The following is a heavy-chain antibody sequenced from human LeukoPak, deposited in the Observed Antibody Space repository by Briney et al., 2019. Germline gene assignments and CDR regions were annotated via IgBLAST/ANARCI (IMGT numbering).Heavy chain of an antibody. CDR3: ARDRRIQLWSPYCGGDCFDAFDI. CDR2: IIPIFGTA. CDR1: GGTFSSYA. J-gene: IGHJ3*02. V-gene: IGHV1-69*06. D-gene: IGHD2-21*02. Sequence: GSSVKVSCKASGGTFSSYAISWVRQAPGQGLEWMGGIIPIFGTANYAQKFQGRVTITADKSTSTAYMELSSLRSEDTAVYYCARDRRIQLWSPYCGGDCFDAFDIWGQGTMVTVSS.